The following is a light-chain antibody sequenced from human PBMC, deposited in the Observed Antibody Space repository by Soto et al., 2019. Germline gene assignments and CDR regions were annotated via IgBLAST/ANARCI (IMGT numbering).Light chain of an antibody. CDR1: RSDVGGYNY. J-gene: IGLJ1*01. V-gene: IGLV2-11*01. Sequence: HSALTQPRSVSGSPGQSVTISCTRTRSDVGGYNYVSWYQQHPGKAPKLMIYDVSKRPSGVPDRFSGSKSGNTASLTISGLQAEDEADYYCCSYAGSYTYVFGTGTELTVL. CDR2: DVS. CDR3: CSYAGSYTYV.